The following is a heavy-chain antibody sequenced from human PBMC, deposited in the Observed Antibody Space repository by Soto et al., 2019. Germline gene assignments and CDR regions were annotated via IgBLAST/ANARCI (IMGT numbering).Heavy chain of an antibody. Sequence: GGSLRLSCAASGFPFSSYSMNWVRQAPGKGLEWVSSISSSSSYIYYADSVRGRFTISRDNAKSSLYLQMNSLRAEDTAVYYCARICDILTEIFRYFDYGGQGTLVTVSS. CDR1: GFPFSSYS. V-gene: IGHV3-21*01. D-gene: IGHD3-9*01. CDR2: ISSSSSYI. J-gene: IGHJ4*02. CDR3: ARICDILTEIFRYFDY.